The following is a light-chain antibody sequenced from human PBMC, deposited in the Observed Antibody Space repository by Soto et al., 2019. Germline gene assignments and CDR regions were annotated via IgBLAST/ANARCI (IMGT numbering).Light chain of an antibody. CDR3: SSYAGSNNLV. Sequence: QSALTQPPSASGSPGQSVTISCTGTSSDVGGYNYVSWYQQHPGKAPKLIIYDVSKWPSGVPDRFSGSKSGNTASLTVSGLQAEDEANYYCSSYAGSNNLVFGGGTQLTVL. CDR1: SSDVGGYNY. CDR2: DVS. J-gene: IGLJ2*01. V-gene: IGLV2-8*01.